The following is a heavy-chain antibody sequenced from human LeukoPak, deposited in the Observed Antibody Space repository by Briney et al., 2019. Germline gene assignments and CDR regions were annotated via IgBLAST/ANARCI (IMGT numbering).Heavy chain of an antibody. D-gene: IGHD3-22*01. V-gene: IGHV4-59*08. J-gene: IGHJ3*02. CDR3: ARQSGYCSVDAFDI. Sequence: MTSETLSLTCTVSGGSISSYYWSWIRQPPGKGLEWIGYIYYSGSTNYNPSLKSRVTISVDTSKNQFSLKLSSVTAADTAVYYCARQSGYCSVDAFDIWGQGTMVAVSS. CDR1: GGSISSYY. CDR2: IYYSGST.